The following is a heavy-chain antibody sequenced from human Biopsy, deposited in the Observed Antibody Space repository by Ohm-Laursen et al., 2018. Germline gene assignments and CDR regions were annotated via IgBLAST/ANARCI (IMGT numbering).Heavy chain of an antibody. J-gene: IGHJ2*01. CDR2: ISWNSGRI. CDR1: GFTFDDFA. CDR3: ARDGKRWDYSTYFSWHFDL. D-gene: IGHD4-11*01. V-gene: IGHV3-9*01. Sequence: SLRLSCSASGFTFDDFAMHWVRQTPGKGLEWVSGISWNSGRIAYADSVKGRFTISRDNAKNSLYLQMNSLRAEDTAVYFCARDGKRWDYSTYFSWHFDLWGRGTLVTVSS.